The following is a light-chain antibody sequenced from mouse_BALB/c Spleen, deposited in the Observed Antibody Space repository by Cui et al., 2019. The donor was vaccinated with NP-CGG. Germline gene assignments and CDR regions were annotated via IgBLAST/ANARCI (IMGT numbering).Light chain of an antibody. CDR3: ALWYSNHWV. Sequence: QAAVNTQTAATTSPGETVTLTCRSSTGAVTTSNYANWVQEKPDHLFTGLIGGTNNRAPGVPARFSGSLIGDKAALTITGTQTEDEAIYFCALWYSNHWVFGGGTKLTVL. CDR1: TGAVTTSNY. V-gene: IGLV1*01. J-gene: IGLJ1*01. CDR2: GTN.